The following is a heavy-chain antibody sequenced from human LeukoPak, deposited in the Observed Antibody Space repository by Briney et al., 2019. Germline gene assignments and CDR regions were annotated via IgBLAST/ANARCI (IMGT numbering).Heavy chain of an antibody. V-gene: IGHV3-23*01. CDR2: ISGSGGST. D-gene: IGHD1-14*01. J-gene: IGHJ6*03. Sequence: GSLRLSCAASGFTFSSYAMSWVRQAPGKGLEWVSAISGSGGSTYYADSVKGRFTISRDNAKNSLYLQMNSLRAEDTAVYYCAREGSTANQNYYYYYYMDVWGKGTTVTVSS. CDR1: GFTFSSYA. CDR3: AREGSTANQNYYYYYYMDV.